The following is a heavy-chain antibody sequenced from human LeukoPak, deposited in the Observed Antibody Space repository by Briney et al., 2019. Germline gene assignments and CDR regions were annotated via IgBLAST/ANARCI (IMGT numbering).Heavy chain of an antibody. Sequence: SETLSLTCTVSGASISSWYWSWIRQPPGEGLEWIGYIYGSGNTNYNPSLKSRVTMSIDTSKNQFSLMLTSVTAADTATYYCARETSLAGFASGLGFNYWGQGILVTVSS. CDR3: ARETSLAGFASGLGFNY. CDR2: IYGSGNT. D-gene: IGHD6-19*01. J-gene: IGHJ4*02. CDR1: GASISSWY. V-gene: IGHV4-59*01.